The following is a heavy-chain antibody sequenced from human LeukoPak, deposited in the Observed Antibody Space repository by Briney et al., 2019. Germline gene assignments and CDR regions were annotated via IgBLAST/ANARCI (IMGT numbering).Heavy chain of an antibody. CDR3: ARDQEQDSSSWYIWGESTLSWFDP. CDR1: GYTFTSYG. CDR2: ISAYNGNT. D-gene: IGHD6-13*01. Sequence: GASVKVSCKASGYTFTSYGISWVRQAPGQGLEWMGWISAYNGNTNYAQKLQGRVTMTTDTSTSTAYMELRSLRSDDTAVYYCARDQEQDSSSWYIWGESTLSWFDPWGQGTLVTVSS. J-gene: IGHJ5*02. V-gene: IGHV1-18*01.